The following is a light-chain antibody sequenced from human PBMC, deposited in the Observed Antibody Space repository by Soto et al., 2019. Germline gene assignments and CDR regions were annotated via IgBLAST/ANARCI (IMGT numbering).Light chain of an antibody. CDR3: QQYGSSPKYT. V-gene: IGKV3-20*01. Sequence: EIMLTQSPGTLSLSPGERATLSCRASQSVSSNYLAWYQQKPGQAPRLLIYGASSRATGIPDRFGGSGSGTDFTLTISRLEPEDFAVYYCQQYGSSPKYTFGQGTKLEI. J-gene: IGKJ2*01. CDR1: QSVSSNY. CDR2: GAS.